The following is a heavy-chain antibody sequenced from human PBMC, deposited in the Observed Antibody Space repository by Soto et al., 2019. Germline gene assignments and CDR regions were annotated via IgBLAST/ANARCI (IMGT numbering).Heavy chain of an antibody. J-gene: IGHJ6*02. Sequence: EVQLVESGGGLVQPGGSLRLSCAASGFTFSNYWMSWVRQAPGKGLEWVANIKQDGGEEYCVDSVKGRFTISRDNAKNSMYLQMRGRRADDTAMYYCTRGIRGSSGWSYYYGMDVWGQGTTVTVSS. CDR2: IKQDGGEE. V-gene: IGHV3-7*03. CDR3: TRGIRGSSGWSYYYGMDV. CDR1: GFTFSNYW. D-gene: IGHD6-19*01.